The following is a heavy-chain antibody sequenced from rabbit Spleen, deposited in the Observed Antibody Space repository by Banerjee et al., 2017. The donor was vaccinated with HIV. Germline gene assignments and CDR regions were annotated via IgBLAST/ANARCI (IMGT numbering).Heavy chain of an antibody. D-gene: IGHD8-1*01. J-gene: IGHJ6*01. Sequence: QEQLVESGGGLVQPEGSLNLTCKASGFSFTYGYVMCWVRQAPGKGLEWIACIDAGSSGFTYFASWAKGRFTISKSSSTTVTLQMTSLTAADTATYFCARDTGSSFSSYGMDLWGQGTLVTVS. CDR1: GFSFTYGYV. CDR3: ARDTGSSFSSYGMDL. CDR2: IDAGSSGFT. V-gene: IGHV1S45*01.